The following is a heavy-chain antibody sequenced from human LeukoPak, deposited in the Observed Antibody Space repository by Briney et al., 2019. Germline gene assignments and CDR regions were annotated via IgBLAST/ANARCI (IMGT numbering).Heavy chain of an antibody. J-gene: IGHJ4*02. D-gene: IGHD6-6*01. V-gene: IGHV4-34*01. CDR3: ARGRGAARFVTIEFDY. Sequence: SETLSLTCAVYGGSFSGYHWSWIRQPPGKGLEWIGEINQRGSTNYNPSLKSRVTMSVDTSKNQFSLKLSSVTAADTAVYYCARGRGAARFVTIEFDYWGQGALFTVSS. CDR2: INQRGST. CDR1: GGSFSGYH.